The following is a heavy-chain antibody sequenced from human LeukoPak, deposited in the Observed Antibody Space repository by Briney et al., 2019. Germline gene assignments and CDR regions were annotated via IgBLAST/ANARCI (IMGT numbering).Heavy chain of an antibody. D-gene: IGHD3-22*01. J-gene: IGHJ3*02. V-gene: IGHV1-18*01. CDR3: ARTYYYDSRDAFDI. Sequence: ASVKVSCKASRYTFTSYGISWVRQAPGQGLEWMGWISAYNGNTNYAQKLQGRVTMTTDTSTSTAYMELRSLRSDDTAVYYCARTYYYDSRDAFDIWGQGTMVTVSS. CDR1: RYTFTSYG. CDR2: ISAYNGNT.